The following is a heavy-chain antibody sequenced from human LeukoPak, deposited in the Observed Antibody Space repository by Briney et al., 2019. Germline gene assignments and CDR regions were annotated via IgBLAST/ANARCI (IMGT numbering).Heavy chain of an antibody. CDR1: GGSISSSSYY. CDR2: IYYSGST. D-gene: IGHD2/OR15-2a*01. CDR3: ARRTLIRGVDY. Sequence: SETLSLTCTVSGGSISSSSYYWGWIRQPPGKGLEWIGSIYYSGSTYYNPSLESRVTISVDTSKNQFSLKLSSVTAADTAVYYCARRTLIRGVDYWGQGTLVTVSS. J-gene: IGHJ4*02. V-gene: IGHV4-39*01.